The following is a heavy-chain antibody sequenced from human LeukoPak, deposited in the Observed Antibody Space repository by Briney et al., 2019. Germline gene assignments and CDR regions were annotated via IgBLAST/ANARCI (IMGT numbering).Heavy chain of an antibody. Sequence: SETLSLTCTVSGGSISTYYWSCIRQPAGKGLEWIGRIYASGNTKYNPSLKSRVAMSVDTSKNQFSLKLNSVTAADTAAYYCARDRGYYMDVWGKGTTVTVSS. V-gene: IGHV4-4*07. CDR2: IYASGNT. J-gene: IGHJ6*03. CDR3: ARDRGYYMDV. CDR1: GGSISTYY.